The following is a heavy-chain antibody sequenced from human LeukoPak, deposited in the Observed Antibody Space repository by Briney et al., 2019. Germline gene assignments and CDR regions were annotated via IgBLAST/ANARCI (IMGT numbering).Heavy chain of an antibody. CDR1: GYTLTELS. J-gene: IGHJ4*02. CDR3: ATWHGDSFDY. CDR2: FDPEDGET. D-gene: IGHD3-10*01. V-gene: IGHV1-24*01. Sequence: ASVKVSCKVSGYTLTELSMHWVRQAPGKGLEWMGGFDPEDGETIYAQKFQGIFTMTEDTSTDTAYMELSSLRSEDTAVYYCATWHGDSFDYWGQGTLVTVSS.